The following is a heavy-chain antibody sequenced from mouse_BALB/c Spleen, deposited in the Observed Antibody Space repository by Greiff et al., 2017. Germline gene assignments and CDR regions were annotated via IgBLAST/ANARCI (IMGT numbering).Heavy chain of an antibody. CDR1: GFSLTSYG. D-gene: IGHD2-4*01. V-gene: IGHV2-4-1*01. CDR2: IWSGGST. CDR3: AVITTGSYAMDY. J-gene: IGHJ4*01. Sequence: VHVKQSGPGLVQPSQSLSITCTVSGFSLTSYGVHWVRQSPGKGLEWLGVIWSGGSTDYNSALKSRLSISKDNSKSQVFLKMNSLQTDDTAMYYCAVITTGSYAMDYWGQGTSVTVSS.